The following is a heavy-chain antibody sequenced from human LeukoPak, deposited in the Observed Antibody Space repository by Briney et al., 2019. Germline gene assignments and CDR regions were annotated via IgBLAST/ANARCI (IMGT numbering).Heavy chain of an antibody. Sequence: SETLSLTCTVSGGSISSYYWSWIRQPPGKGLEWIGYIYYSGGTNYNPSLKSRVTISVDTSKNQFSLKLSSVTAADTAVYYCARLKYYYDSSGYPLDYWGQGTLVTVSS. CDR1: GGSISSYY. CDR3: ARLKYYYDSSGYPLDY. D-gene: IGHD3-22*01. J-gene: IGHJ4*02. V-gene: IGHV4-59*08. CDR2: IYYSGGT.